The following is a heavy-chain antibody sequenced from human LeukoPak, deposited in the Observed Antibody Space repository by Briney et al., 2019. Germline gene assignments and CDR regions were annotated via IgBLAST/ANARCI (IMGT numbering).Heavy chain of an antibody. Sequence: GGSLRLSCAASGFTVSIYSLNWVHQAPGKGLEWVAYIGRSGDRTTKYADSVKGRFTISRDNAEDSLFLQMNSLRVEDTAVYYCAVPPLSGTGSSRPLAGVDVWGQGTTVTVSS. CDR2: IGRSGDRTT. V-gene: IGHV3-48*04. J-gene: IGHJ6*02. CDR3: AVPPLSGTGSSRPLAGVDV. CDR1: GFTVSIYS. D-gene: IGHD3-10*01.